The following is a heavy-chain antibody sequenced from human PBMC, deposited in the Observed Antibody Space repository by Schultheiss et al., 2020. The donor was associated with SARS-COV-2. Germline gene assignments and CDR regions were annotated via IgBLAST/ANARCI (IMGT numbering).Heavy chain of an antibody. CDR1: GGSISSYY. CDR3: ARHHTYYDFWSGLLFDY. CDR2: IYYSGST. V-gene: IGHV4-59*08. D-gene: IGHD3-3*01. J-gene: IGHJ4*02. Sequence: GSLRLSCTVSGGSISSYYWSWIRQPPGKGLEWIGYIYYSGSTNYNPSLKSRVTISVDTSKNQFSLKLSSVTAADTAVYYCARHHTYYDFWSGLLFDYWGQGTLVTVSS.